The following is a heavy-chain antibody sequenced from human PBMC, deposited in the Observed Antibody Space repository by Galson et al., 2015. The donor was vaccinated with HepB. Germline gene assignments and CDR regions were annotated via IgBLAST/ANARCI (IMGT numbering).Heavy chain of an antibody. CDR1: GFTFNISW. V-gene: IGHV3-7*01. CDR3: ARDRAYKAFDF. CDR2: IEPDGSVE. J-gene: IGHJ3*01. D-gene: IGHD3-16*01. Sequence: SLRLSCAASGFTFNISWMNWVRQAPGKGLEWVASIEPDGSVEYYADSVKGRVTISRDNAEESLYLQMNSLGAEDTAVYYCARDRAYKAFDFWGQGTMVTVTS.